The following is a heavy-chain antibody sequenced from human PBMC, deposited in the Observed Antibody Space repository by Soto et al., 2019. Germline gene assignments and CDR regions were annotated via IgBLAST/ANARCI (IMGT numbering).Heavy chain of an antibody. CDR2: IIPLFDTT. D-gene: IGHD3-3*01. CDR1: GGAFSNST. CDR3: ARAPILAGVLIHEDYFDS. J-gene: IGHJ4*02. V-gene: IGHV1-69*13. Sequence: GASVKVSCKASGGAFSNSTLSWVRQAPGQGLQWIGGIIPLFDTTNYAQTLQGGVKIFADESTTTTYMELTSLRSEDTAFYYCARAPILAGVLIHEDYFDSWGQGTLVTVSS.